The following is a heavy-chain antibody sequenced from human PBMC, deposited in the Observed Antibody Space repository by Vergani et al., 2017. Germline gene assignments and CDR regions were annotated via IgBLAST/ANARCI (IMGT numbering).Heavy chain of an antibody. J-gene: IGHJ4*02. D-gene: IGHD3-9*01. Sequence: EVQLLESGGGLVQPGGSLRLSCAASGFTFSSYAMSWVRQAPGKGLEWVSAISGSGGSTYYADSVKGRFTISRDNSKNTLYLQMNSLRAEETAVYYCEKVADYDILTGYAYYFDYGGQGTLVTVSS. CDR1: GFTFSSYA. V-gene: IGHV3-23*01. CDR2: ISGSGGST. CDR3: EKVADYDILTGYAYYFDY.